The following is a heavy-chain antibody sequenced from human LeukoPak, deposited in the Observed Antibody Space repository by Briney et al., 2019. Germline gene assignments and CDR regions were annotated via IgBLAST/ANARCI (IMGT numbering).Heavy chain of an antibody. CDR2: IKSKTDGGTT. CDR1: GFTFRNYA. J-gene: IGHJ4*02. V-gene: IGHV3-15*01. Sequence: GGSLRLSCEASGFTFRNYAMHWVRQAPGKGLEWVGLIKSKTDGGTTDYAAPVKGRFTISRDDSRNTLYLQMNSLKSEDTAVYYCTTFPTPGGQGTLVTVSS. CDR3: TTFPTP.